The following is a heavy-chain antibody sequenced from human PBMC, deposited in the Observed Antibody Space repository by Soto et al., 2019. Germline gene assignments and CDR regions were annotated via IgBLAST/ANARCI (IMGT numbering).Heavy chain of an antibody. CDR2: IKPSGGST. D-gene: IGHD5-12*01. Sequence: ASVKVSCKASGYTFTSYYMHWVRQAPGQGLERMGIIKPSGGSTSYAQKLQGRITLTRDTSTSTVYMELSSLRSEDTAVYYCARDIGSYGYDFGYWGQGTLVTVSS. CDR3: ARDIGSYGYDFGY. CDR1: GYTFTSYY. V-gene: IGHV1-46*01. J-gene: IGHJ4*02.